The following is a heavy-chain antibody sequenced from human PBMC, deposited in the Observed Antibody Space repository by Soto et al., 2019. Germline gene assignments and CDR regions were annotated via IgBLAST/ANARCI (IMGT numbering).Heavy chain of an antibody. Sequence: SETLSLTCTVSSDSSSSYKWSWIRQTPGKGLEWIGYIDNNGGTSYNPSLRSRVTISIDTSKNQFSLKLSSVTAADTAVYYSASNSYGYTFYDYWGQGTLVTVSS. D-gene: IGHD5-18*01. CDR1: SDSSSSYK. CDR2: IDNNGGT. V-gene: IGHV4-59*08. CDR3: ASNSYGYTFYDY. J-gene: IGHJ4*02.